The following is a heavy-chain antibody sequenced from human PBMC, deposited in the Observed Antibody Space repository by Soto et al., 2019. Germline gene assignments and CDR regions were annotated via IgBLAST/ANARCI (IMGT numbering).Heavy chain of an antibody. Sequence: EVQLVESGGGLIQPGGSLRLSCAVSGFTVSNNYMSWVRQAPGKGLEGVSVIYSGGYTAYGDSVKGRFTISRDNSKNTIFLQRNSRAAAAPGGYYWATQPGGGGYWGQGTLVTVSS. V-gene: IGHV3-53*01. J-gene: IGHJ4*02. D-gene: IGHD3-10*01. CDR2: IYSGGYT. CDR1: GFTVSNNY. CDR3: ATQPGGGGY.